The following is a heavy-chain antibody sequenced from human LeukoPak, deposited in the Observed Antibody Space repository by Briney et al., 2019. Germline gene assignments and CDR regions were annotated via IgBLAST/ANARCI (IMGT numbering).Heavy chain of an antibody. CDR1: GFTFSSYW. CDR2: INSDGSST. V-gene: IGHV3-74*01. D-gene: IGHD2-2*01. CDR3: ARGVGYCSSTSCYWWFDP. J-gene: IGHJ5*02. Sequence: GGPLRLSCAASGFTFSSYWMHWVRQAPGKGLVWVSRINSDGSSTSYADSVKGRFIISRDNAKNTLYLQMNSLRAEDTAVYYCARGVGYCSSTSCYWWFDPWGQGTLVTVSS.